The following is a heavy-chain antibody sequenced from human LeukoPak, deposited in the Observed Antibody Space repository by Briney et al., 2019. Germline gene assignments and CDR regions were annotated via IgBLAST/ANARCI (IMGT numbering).Heavy chain of an antibody. Sequence: PSETLSLTCTVSGGSIASKHWSWIRQPAGKGLEWIGRIYTTGSTNYNPTLESRVTMSLDTSKNQFSLKLSSVTAADTAVYYCASFILWFGETMDVWGQGTTVTVSS. V-gene: IGHV4-4*07. D-gene: IGHD3-10*01. CDR3: ASFILWFGETMDV. CDR1: GGSIASKH. CDR2: IYTTGST. J-gene: IGHJ6*02.